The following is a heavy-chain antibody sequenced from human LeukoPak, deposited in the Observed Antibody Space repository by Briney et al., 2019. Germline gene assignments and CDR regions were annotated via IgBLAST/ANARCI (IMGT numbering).Heavy chain of an antibody. J-gene: IGHJ4*02. CDR2: ISYDGSNK. Sequence: PGGSLRLSCAASGFTFSSYGMHWVRQAPGKGLEWVAVISYDGSNKYYADSVKGRFTISRDNSKNTLYLQMNSLRAEDTAVYYCVRGGFTYSFWGQGTLVTVSS. D-gene: IGHD5-18*01. CDR1: GFTFSSYG. CDR3: VRGGFTYSF. V-gene: IGHV3-30*03.